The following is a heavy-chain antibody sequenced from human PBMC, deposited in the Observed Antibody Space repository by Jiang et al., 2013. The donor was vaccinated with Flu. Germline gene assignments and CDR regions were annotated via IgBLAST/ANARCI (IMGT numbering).Heavy chain of an antibody. CDR3: ARGLIAAAGINWFDP. CDR1: GFTFSSYS. Sequence: AASGFTFSSYSMNWVRQAPGKGLEWVSSISSSSSYIYYADSVKGRFTISRDNAKNSLYLQMNSLRAEDTAVYYCARGLIAAAGINWFDPWGQGTLVTVSS. CDR2: ISSSSSYI. D-gene: IGHD6-13*01. J-gene: IGHJ5*02. V-gene: IGHV3-21*01.